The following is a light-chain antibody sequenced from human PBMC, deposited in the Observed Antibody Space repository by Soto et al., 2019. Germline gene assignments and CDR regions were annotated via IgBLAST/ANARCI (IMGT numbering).Light chain of an antibody. CDR2: GAS. CDR1: QSVSSY. V-gene: IGKV3-11*01. CDR3: QERSNWIT. Sequence: EFVVTHSPATLSLSPGERATLSCRASQSVSSYLAWYQQKPGQAPRLLIYGASSRAAGIPARFSGSGSGTDFTLTISSLEPEDFASDFCQERSNWITLGQGTRMEIK. J-gene: IGKJ5*01.